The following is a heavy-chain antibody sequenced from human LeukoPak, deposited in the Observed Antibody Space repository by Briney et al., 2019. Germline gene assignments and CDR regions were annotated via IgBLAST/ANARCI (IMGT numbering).Heavy chain of an antibody. CDR3: ARDAAVAGIGDAFDI. J-gene: IGHJ3*02. CDR1: GASINIISYY. Sequence: PSETLSLTCTISGASINIISYYWGWIRQPPGKGLEWVGSIHYTGSTFYNPSLKSRATISVDTSKNQFSLKLTSVTAADTAVYYCARDAAVAGIGDAFDIWGQGTMVTVSS. CDR2: IHYTGST. V-gene: IGHV4-39*07. D-gene: IGHD6-19*01.